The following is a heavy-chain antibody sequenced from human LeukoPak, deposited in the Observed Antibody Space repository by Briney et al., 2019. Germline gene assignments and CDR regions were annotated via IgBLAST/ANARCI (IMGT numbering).Heavy chain of an antibody. CDR1: GYTFTDYY. J-gene: IGHJ4*02. D-gene: IGHD2-2*01. CDR3: ARANFLYCSSSTCLFDY. Sequence: ASVKVSCKASGYTFTDYYMPWVRQAPGQGFKWMGWINPNNGDPNYAQKFQGRVTMTRDTSTSTAHMEVSRLRSDDTAVYYCARANFLYCSSSTCLFDYWGQGTLVTVSS. CDR2: INPNNGDP. V-gene: IGHV1-2*02.